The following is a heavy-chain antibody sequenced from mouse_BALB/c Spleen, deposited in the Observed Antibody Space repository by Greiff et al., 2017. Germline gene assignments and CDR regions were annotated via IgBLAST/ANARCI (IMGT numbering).Heavy chain of an antibody. V-gene: IGHV5-15*02. J-gene: IGHJ3*01. D-gene: IGHD2-2*01. CDR3: AREGIYYGFPFAY. CDR2: ISNLAYSI. Sequence: EVQGVESGGGLVQPGGSRKLSCAASGFTFSDYGMAWVRQAPGKGPEWVAFISNLAYSIYYADTVTGRFTISRENAKNTLYLEMSSLRSEDTAMYYCAREGIYYGFPFAYWGQGTLVTVSA. CDR1: GFTFSDYG.